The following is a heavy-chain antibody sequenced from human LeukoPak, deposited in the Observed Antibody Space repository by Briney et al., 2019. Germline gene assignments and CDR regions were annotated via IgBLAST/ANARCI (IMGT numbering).Heavy chain of an antibody. V-gene: IGHV5-51*01. D-gene: IGHD6-13*01. CDR3: AVAADGTFWFDP. CDR1: GYIFTSYW. CDR2: IYPGDSDT. J-gene: IGHJ5*02. Sequence: GESLKISCKGSGYIFTSYWIGWVRQMPGKGLEWMGIIYPGDSDTRYSPSFQGQVTISVDKSISTAHLQWGSLKASDTAMYYCAVAADGTFWFDPWGQGTVVTVSS.